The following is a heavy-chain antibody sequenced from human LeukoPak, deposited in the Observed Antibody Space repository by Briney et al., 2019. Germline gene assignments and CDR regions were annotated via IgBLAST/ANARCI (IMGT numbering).Heavy chain of an antibody. Sequence: PGGSLRLSCAASGFTFSSYAMHWVRQAPGKELEYVSAISSNGGSTYYANSVKGRFTISRDNSKNTLYLQMGSLRAEDMAVYYCARAGLSGSYWGGYWNDYWGQGTLVTVSS. CDR2: ISSNGGST. V-gene: IGHV3-64*01. J-gene: IGHJ4*02. CDR1: GFTFSSYA. D-gene: IGHD1-26*01. CDR3: ARAGLSGSYWGGYWNDY.